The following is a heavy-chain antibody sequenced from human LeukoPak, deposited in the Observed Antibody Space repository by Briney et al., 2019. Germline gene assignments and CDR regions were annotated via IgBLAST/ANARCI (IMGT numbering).Heavy chain of an antibody. CDR1: GFTFSNYA. CDR3: AKEIRPGWFGLWDY. D-gene: IGHD3-10*01. J-gene: IGHJ4*02. V-gene: IGHV3-23*01. CDR2: VSGSGDTT. Sequence: QSGGSLRLSCGASGFTFSNYAMNWVRQAPGKGLEWVSAVSGSGDTTYYADSVKGRFTISRDNFNNTLFLQMNSLRAEDAALYYCAKEIRPGWFGLWDYWGQGTLVTVSS.